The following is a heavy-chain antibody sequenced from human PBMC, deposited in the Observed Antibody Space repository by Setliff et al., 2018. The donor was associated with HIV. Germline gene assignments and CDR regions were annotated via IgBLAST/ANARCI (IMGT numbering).Heavy chain of an antibody. V-gene: IGHV1-2*02. D-gene: IGHD1-1*01. CDR3: VRDEKRAAGGTLFYFDL. CDR2: IHPSSGGT. Sequence: GASVKVSCKASGYSFTDYYMHWVRQAPGQGLEWMGWIHPSSGGTNYAQKFQGRVTMTRDTSISTAYMELSSLRSEDTAVYYCVRDEKRAAGGTLFYFDLWGQGTLVTVSS. CDR1: GYSFTDYY. J-gene: IGHJ4*02.